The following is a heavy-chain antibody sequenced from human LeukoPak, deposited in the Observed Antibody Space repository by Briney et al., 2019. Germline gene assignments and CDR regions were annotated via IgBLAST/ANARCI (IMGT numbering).Heavy chain of an antibody. Sequence: KPSETLSLTCTVSGGSISSTGYYWGWIRQPPGKGLEWIGSIYYSGSANYNPSLKSRVTISVDKSKNQFSLKLSSVTAADTAVYYCARVSGDSSGYLDYWGQGTLVTVSS. V-gene: IGHV4-39*07. CDR1: GGSISSTGYY. J-gene: IGHJ4*02. CDR3: ARVSGDSSGYLDY. D-gene: IGHD3-22*01. CDR2: IYYSGSA.